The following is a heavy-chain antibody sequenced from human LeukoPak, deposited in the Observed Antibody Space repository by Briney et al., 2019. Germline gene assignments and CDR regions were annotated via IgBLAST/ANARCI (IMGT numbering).Heavy chain of an antibody. D-gene: IGHD3-10*01. V-gene: IGHV3-7*01. J-gene: IGHJ4*02. Sequence: GGSLRLSCAASGFTFSTYWMSWVREAPGKGTEWVANIKEDGSEKYYVDSVKGRFTISRDNAKNSLYLQMNSLRAEDTAVYYCARAKEDYYGSGSYSTYDWGQGTLVTVSS. CDR2: IKEDGSEK. CDR3: ARAKEDYYGSGSYSTYD. CDR1: GFTFSTYW.